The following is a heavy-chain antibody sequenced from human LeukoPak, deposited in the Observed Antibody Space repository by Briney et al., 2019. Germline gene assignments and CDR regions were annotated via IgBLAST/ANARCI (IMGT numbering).Heavy chain of an antibody. V-gene: IGHV3-74*01. Sequence: GGSLRLSCAASGSYWMHWVRQAPGKGLVWVSHINSDGSWTGYADSVKGRFTISKDNAKNTVYLQMNNLRAEDTAVYYCVSFYETYWGRGTLVTVSS. D-gene: IGHD2/OR15-2a*01. CDR3: VSFYETY. J-gene: IGHJ4*02. CDR2: INSDGSWT. CDR1: GSYW.